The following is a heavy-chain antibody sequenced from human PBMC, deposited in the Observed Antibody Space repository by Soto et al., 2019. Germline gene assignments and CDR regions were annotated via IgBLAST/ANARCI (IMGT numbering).Heavy chain of an antibody. V-gene: IGHV4-31*03. J-gene: IGHJ4*02. CDR1: GGSISSGGYY. CDR3: ARATHLYDFPVVFDY. CDR2: IYYSGST. D-gene: IGHD3-3*01. Sequence: QVQLQESGPGLVKPSQTLSLTCTVSGGSISSGGYYWSWIRQHPGKGLEWIGDIYYSGSTYYNRSLKSRVTISVDTSKNQSSLKLSSVTAADTAVYYCARATHLYDFPVVFDYWGQGTLVTVSS.